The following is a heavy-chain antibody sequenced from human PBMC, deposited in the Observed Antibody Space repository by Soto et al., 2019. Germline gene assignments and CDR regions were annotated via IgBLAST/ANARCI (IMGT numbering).Heavy chain of an antibody. Sequence: QVQVVESGGGLVKPGGSLRLSCAASGFTFSDFFMSWVRQAPGKGLEWIAYISGSGSTIRYADSVKGRITISRDNAKNSLYLQMNSLRAEDAAVYYCARVGGSCSTASCFAYFDSWGQGTLVTVSS. J-gene: IGHJ4*02. CDR3: ARVGGSCSTASCFAYFDS. D-gene: IGHD2-2*01. V-gene: IGHV3-11*04. CDR2: ISGSGSTI. CDR1: GFTFSDFF.